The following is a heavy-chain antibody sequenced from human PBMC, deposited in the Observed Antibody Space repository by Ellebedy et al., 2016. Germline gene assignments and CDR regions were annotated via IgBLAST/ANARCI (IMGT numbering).Heavy chain of an antibody. CDR3: ARDPSRAARFDHLDY. CDR2: ITWDSGEL. Sequence: SLKISXAASGFTFNNYAMHWFRQAPGKGLEWVSGITWDSGELGYADSVRGRFTISRDNPKNSLYLQLTSLRPEDTAFYYSARDPSRAARFDHLDYWGQGILVTVSS. V-gene: IGHV3-9*01. CDR1: GFTFNNYA. D-gene: IGHD6-6*01. J-gene: IGHJ4*02.